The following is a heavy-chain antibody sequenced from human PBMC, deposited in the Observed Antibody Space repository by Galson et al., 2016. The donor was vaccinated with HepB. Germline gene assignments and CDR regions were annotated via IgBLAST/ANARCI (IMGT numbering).Heavy chain of an antibody. CDR1: GFTFDDYA. CDR2: ISWSSGCI. J-gene: IGHJ4*02. CDR3: ASAPYQHLWYFDN. Sequence: SLRLSCAASGFTFDDYAMHWVRQAPGKGLEWVSGISWSSGCIDYADSVKGRFTISRDNAKKSLYRQMNSLRAEDTAVYYCASAPYQHLWYFDNWGQGTRVTVSS. V-gene: IGHV3-9*01. D-gene: IGHD2-2*01.